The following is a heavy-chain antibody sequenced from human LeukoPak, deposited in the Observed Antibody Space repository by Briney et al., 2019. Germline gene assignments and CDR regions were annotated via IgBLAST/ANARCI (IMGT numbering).Heavy chain of an antibody. CDR3: AKDSLQQIALAGTAFDY. Sequence: GGSLRLSCAASGFTFDDYTMHLVRQTPGKGLEWVSGISWDGDTTYYADSVKGRFTISRDNNKNSLYLQMNSLRTEDTAFYYCAKDSLQQIALAGTAFDYWGQGNLVTVSS. V-gene: IGHV3-43*01. CDR1: GFTFDDYT. J-gene: IGHJ4*02. CDR2: ISWDGDTT. D-gene: IGHD6-19*01.